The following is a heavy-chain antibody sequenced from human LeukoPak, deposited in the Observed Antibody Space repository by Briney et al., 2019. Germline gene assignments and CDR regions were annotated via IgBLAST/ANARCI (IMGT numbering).Heavy chain of an antibody. D-gene: IGHD2-21*01. J-gene: IGHJ4*02. CDR2: IKPKTDGETT. Sequence: GGSLRLSCAASGFTFSYYWMSWVRQAPGKGLEWVGCIKPKTDGETTEYAAPVKDRFSISRDDSKSMMYLQMNSLKTEDTAVYYCTTPLPYSAQGGQGTLVTVSS. V-gene: IGHV3-15*01. CDR3: TTPLPYSAQ. CDR1: GFTFSYYW.